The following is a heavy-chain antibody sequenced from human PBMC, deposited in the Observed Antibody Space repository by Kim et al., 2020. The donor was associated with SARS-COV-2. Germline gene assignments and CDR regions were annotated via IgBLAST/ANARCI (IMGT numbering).Heavy chain of an antibody. CDR1: GGPISITSHY. CDR3: VRIAAAATRTFDP. CDR2: IYYSGNT. D-gene: IGHD6-13*01. Sequence: SETLSLTCSVSGGPISITSHYWGWIRQPPGKGLEWIGSIYYSGNTYYNPSLKSRVTISIDTSKNQFSLNLSSVTAADTAVYYCVRIAAAATRTFDPWGQGTLVTVSS. V-gene: IGHV4-39*01. J-gene: IGHJ5*02.